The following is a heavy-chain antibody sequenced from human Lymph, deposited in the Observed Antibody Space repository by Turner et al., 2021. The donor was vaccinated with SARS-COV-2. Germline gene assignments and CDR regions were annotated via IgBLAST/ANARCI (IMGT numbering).Heavy chain of an antibody. CDR1: GGTFSSYA. CDR3: ARDSPYCSSTSCYDP. V-gene: IGHV1-69*10. J-gene: IGHJ5*02. D-gene: IGHD2-2*01. Sequence: QFQLVQSGAEVNKPGSSVTFSCKASGGTFSSYAITWVRQAPGQGLEWMGGIIPILAIANYAQKFQGRVTITADKSTSTAYMELSSMRSEDTAVYYCARDSPYCSSTSCYDPWGQGTLVTVSS. CDR2: IIPILAIA.